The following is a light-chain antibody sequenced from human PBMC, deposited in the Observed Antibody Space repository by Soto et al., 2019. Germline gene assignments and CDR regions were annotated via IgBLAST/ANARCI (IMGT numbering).Light chain of an antibody. J-gene: IGKJ1*01. CDR1: QSVSSN. Sequence: EIVMTQSPATLSVSPGERATLSCRASQSVSSNLAWFQQKPGQAPRILIYSTSNRATGIPVRFSDSGSGTEFTLTICSLQSEDFAVYYCQQYNDRPGTFCQGTKVEIK. CDR2: STS. V-gene: IGKV3-15*01. CDR3: QQYNDRPGT.